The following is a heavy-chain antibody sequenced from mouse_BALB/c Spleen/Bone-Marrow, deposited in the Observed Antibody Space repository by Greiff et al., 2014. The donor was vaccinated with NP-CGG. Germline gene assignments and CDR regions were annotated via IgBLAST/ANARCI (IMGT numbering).Heavy chain of an antibody. CDR2: INPYNDGT. CDR3: ARSLYGYDWYFDV. Sequence: VQLQQSGAELVKPGASVKMSCKASGYTFTSYVMHWVKQKPGQGLEWIGNINPYNDGTKYNEKFKGKATLTSDKSSSTAFMELSSLTSEDSAVYYCARSLYGYDWYFDVWGAGTTVTVSS. V-gene: IGHV1-14*01. J-gene: IGHJ1*01. D-gene: IGHD2-2*01. CDR1: GYTFTSYV.